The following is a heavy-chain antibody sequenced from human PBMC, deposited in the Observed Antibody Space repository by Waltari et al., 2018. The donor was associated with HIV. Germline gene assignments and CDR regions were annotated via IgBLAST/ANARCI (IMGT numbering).Heavy chain of an antibody. CDR3: ARPTYSSSSRTHYYYMDV. CDR2: IYPGDSDT. Sequence: EVQLVQSGAEVKKPGESLKISCKGSGYTFATYWIAWVRQMPGKGLGWMGNIYPGDSDTRYSPTFQGKVTISADKSISTAYLQWSSLKASDTAIYYCARPTYSSSSRTHYYYMDVWGKGTTVTVSS. J-gene: IGHJ6*03. V-gene: IGHV5-51*01. D-gene: IGHD6-6*01. CDR1: GYTFATYW.